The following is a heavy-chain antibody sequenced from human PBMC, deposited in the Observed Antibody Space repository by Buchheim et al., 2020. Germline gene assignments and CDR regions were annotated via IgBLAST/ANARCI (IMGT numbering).Heavy chain of an antibody. CDR3: ARDRRYSSSFDYYYGMDV. V-gene: IGHV4-4*02. CDR1: GGSISSSNW. Sequence: QVQLQESGPGLVKPSGTLSLTCAVSGGSISSSNWWSWVRQPPGKGLEWIGEIYNSGSTNYNPSLKSRVTITVGKSKNQFSLKLNSVTAADTAVYYCARDRRYSSSFDYYYGMDVWGQGTT. CDR2: IYNSGST. J-gene: IGHJ6*02. D-gene: IGHD6-6*01.